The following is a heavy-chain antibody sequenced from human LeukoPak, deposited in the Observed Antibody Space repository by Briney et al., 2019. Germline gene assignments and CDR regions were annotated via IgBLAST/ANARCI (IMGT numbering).Heavy chain of an antibody. CDR2: IDAGNGRT. CDR3: ANPRYDSSGYYYVD. V-gene: IGHV1-3*01. Sequence: ASVKVSCKASQYTFTDYAVHWVRQAPGQRLEWMGWIDAGNGRTKYSQSFQGRVTISRDTSASTAYMELSSLRSEDTAVYYCANPRYDSSGYYYVDWGQGTLVTVSS. J-gene: IGHJ4*02. CDR1: QYTFTDYA. D-gene: IGHD3-22*01.